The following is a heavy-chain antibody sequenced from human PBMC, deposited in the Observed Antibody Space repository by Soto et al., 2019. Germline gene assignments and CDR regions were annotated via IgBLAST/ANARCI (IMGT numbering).Heavy chain of an antibody. V-gene: IGHV1-69*12. Sequence: QVQLVQSGAEVKKPGSSVKVSCKASGGTFSSYAITWLRQAPGQGLEWMGGIIPIFGTANYAQKFQGRITIPADESTSTAYMEMRRLRSEETAVYYCAREGGSSRWYGGFDYWGQGTLVTVSS. CDR3: AREGGSSRWYGGFDY. J-gene: IGHJ4*02. CDR1: GGTFSSYA. D-gene: IGHD6-13*01. CDR2: IIPIFGTA.